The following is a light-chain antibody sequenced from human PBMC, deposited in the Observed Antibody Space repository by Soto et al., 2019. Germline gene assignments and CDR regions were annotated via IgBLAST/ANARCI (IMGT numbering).Light chain of an antibody. CDR1: NSNIGSKY. V-gene: IGLV1-47*01. CDR2: RNN. J-gene: IGLJ2*01. CDR3: ASWDASVGGPA. Sequence: QSVLTEPPSASGTRCRRFTIPCSGSNSNIGSKYVYWYQQFPGTAPKLLIYRNNQRPSGVPDRFSGSKSGTSASLAISDLRSEDEADYYCASWDASVGGPAFGGGTKVTVL.